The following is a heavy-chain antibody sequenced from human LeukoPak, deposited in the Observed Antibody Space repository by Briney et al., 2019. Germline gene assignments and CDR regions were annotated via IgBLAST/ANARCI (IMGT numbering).Heavy chain of an antibody. V-gene: IGHV3-7*01. Sequence: GGSLRLSCAASGFTFGSYWMSWVRQAPGKGLEWVANIKQDGSEKYYVDSVKGRFTISRDNAKNSLYLQMNSLRAEDTAVYYCARATGYYDFWSGYYSADYYYYMDVWGKGTTVTVSS. CDR2: IKQDGSEK. D-gene: IGHD3-3*01. J-gene: IGHJ6*03. CDR3: ARATGYYDFWSGYYSADYYYYMDV. CDR1: GFTFGSYW.